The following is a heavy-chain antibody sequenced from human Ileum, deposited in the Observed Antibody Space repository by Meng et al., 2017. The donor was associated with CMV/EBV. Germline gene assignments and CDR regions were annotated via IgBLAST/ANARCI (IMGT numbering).Heavy chain of an antibody. CDR2: ISGGGSTT. V-gene: IGHV3-11*01. D-gene: IGHD1-1*01. Sequence: GGSLRLSCAASGFTFSDYFMAWIRQAPGRGLEWVSYISGGGSTTYYADSVQGRFTISRDNGKNLLYLEMSSLRTEDTAVYFCARDGNWRGAAFDIWGQGTVVTGSS. CDR1: GFTFSDYF. CDR3: ARDGNWRGAAFDI. J-gene: IGHJ3*02.